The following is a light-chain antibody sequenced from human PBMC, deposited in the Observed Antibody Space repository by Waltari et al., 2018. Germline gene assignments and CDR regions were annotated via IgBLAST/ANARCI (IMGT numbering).Light chain of an antibody. J-gene: IGKJ1*01. V-gene: IGKV3-15*01. CDR3: QQYNNWLTWS. Sequence: EIVMTQSPATLSVSPGERATLSCRASQSVDSNLAWYQQKPGQVPRLLIFGASTRATGIPARFSGSGSGTEFTLTISSLQSEDFAVYYCQQYNNWLTWSFGQGTKVEIK. CDR1: QSVDSN. CDR2: GAS.